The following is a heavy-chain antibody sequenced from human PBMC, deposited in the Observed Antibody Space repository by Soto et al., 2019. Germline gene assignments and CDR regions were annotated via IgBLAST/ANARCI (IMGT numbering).Heavy chain of an antibody. CDR2: MSGSGGST. J-gene: IGHJ3*02. D-gene: IGHD6-13*01. CDR1: GFTFGNYA. V-gene: IGHV3-23*01. CDR3: AKDRVYSSSWGPYDAFDI. Sequence: GGSLRLSCAASGFTFGNYAMNWVRQAPGKGLEWVSAMSGSGGSTYYADSVKGRLTISRDNFNNTLYLQLNSLRAEDTAIYYCAKDRVYSSSWGPYDAFDIWGQGTKVTVSS.